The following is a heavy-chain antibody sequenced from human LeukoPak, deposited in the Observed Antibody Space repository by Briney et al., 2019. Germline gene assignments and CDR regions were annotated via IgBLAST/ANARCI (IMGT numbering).Heavy chain of an antibody. Sequence: GGSLRLSCAASGFTVSSNYMSWVRQAPGKGLEWVSSISYTGTYIYYADSVKGRFTISRDNAQNSLYLQMNSLRAEDTAIYYCVRDRGTYRPIDYWGQGTLVTVPS. V-gene: IGHV3-21*04. J-gene: IGHJ4*02. CDR2: ISYTGTYI. CDR1: GFTVSSNY. D-gene: IGHD1-26*01. CDR3: VRDRGTYRPIDY.